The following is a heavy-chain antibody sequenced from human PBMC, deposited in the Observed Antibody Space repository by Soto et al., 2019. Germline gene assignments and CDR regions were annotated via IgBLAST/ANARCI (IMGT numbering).Heavy chain of an antibody. CDR3: AILSN. J-gene: IGHJ4*02. Sequence: EVQLVESGGGLVQPGRSLRLSCAASGFTFDDYAMHWVRQAPGKGLEWVSIIYSDGTTSYADSVKGRFTISRDNFKNTLHLQMNSLRAEDTAVYYCAILSNWGQGTLVTVSS. CDR1: GFTFDDYA. V-gene: IGHV3-9*01. D-gene: IGHD6-6*01. CDR2: IYSDGTT.